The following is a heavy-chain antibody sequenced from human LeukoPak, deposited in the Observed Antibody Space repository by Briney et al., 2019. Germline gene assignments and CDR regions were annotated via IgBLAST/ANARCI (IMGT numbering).Heavy chain of an antibody. CDR1: GFTFDDYA. D-gene: IGHD2-8*01. V-gene: IGHV3-9*01. CDR2: ISWNSGTK. CDR3: AVLHYYAMDV. Sequence: GGSLRLSCAASGFTFDDYAMHWVRHAPGKGLEWVSGISWNSGTKGYADSVKGRFTISRDNAKNSLYLQMNSLRGEDAALYYCAVLHYYAMDVWGQGTTVTVSS. J-gene: IGHJ6*02.